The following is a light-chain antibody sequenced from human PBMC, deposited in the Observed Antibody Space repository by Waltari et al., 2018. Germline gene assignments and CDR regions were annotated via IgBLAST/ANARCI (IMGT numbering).Light chain of an antibody. J-gene: IGLJ1*01. V-gene: IGLV2-11*01. CDR2: GVS. Sequence: QSALTQPRPVSGSPGQSVTISCTGSTSSVGYYDYVSWYQQHPGKAPDVLIYGVSRRPAGVSNRFSASKSGNTASLTISGLQAEDEADYYCTSYTSSHGLVFGTGTKVTVL. CDR3: TSYTSSHGLV. CDR1: TSSVGYYDY.